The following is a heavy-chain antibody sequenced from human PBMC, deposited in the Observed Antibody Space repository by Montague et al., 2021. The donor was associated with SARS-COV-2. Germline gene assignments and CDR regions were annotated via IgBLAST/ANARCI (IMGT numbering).Heavy chain of an antibody. V-gene: IGHV4-34*01. Sequence: SETLSLTCAVYGGSFSGYYWGWIRQPPGKGLEWIGEINHSGSTNYNPSLKSRVTISVNTSKNQFSLELSSVTAADTAVYYCARALPVTTFFYSYYGMDVWGQGTTVTVSS. J-gene: IGHJ6*02. D-gene: IGHD4-17*01. CDR3: ARALPVTTFFYSYYGMDV. CDR2: INHSGST. CDR1: GGSFSGYY.